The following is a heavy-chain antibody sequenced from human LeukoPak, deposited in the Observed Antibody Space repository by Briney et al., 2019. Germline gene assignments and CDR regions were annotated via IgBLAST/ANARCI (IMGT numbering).Heavy chain of an antibody. CDR3: ARVEAYSSGFDY. J-gene: IGHJ4*02. CDR2: IYYSGST. V-gene: IGHV4-39*07. Sequence: PSETLSLTCTVSGGSISSSSYYWGWIRQPPGKGLEWIGSIYYSGSTYYNPSLKSRVTISVDTSKNQFSLKLSSVTAADTAVYYCARVEAYSSGFDYWGQGTLVTVSS. D-gene: IGHD6-19*01. CDR1: GGSISSSSYY.